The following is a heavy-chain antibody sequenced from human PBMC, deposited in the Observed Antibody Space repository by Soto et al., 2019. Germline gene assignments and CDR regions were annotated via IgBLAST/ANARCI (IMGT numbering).Heavy chain of an antibody. CDR3: AKDLGGSSGVDY. V-gene: IGHV3-30*18. Sequence: GGSLRLSCAASGFTFSSYGMHWVRQAPGKGLEWVAVISYDGSNKYYADSVKGRFTISRDNSKNTLYLQMNSLIAEDTAVYYCAKDLGGSSGVDYWGQGTLVTVSS. D-gene: IGHD6-19*01. J-gene: IGHJ4*02. CDR1: GFTFSSYG. CDR2: ISYDGSNK.